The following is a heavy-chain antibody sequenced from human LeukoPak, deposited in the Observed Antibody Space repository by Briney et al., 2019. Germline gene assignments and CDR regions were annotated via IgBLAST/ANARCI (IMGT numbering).Heavy chain of an antibody. Sequence: GGSLRLSCAASKFTFSRSWMNWVRHAPGQGLVWVANIKQDGSAKYYVDSVEGRFTISRDNAKNSLYLQMSSLRAEDTAVYYCGGGGYWGQGIQVTVSS. D-gene: IGHD6-25*01. V-gene: IGHV3-7*05. CDR3: GGGGY. CDR1: KFTFSRSW. J-gene: IGHJ4*02. CDR2: IKQDGSAK.